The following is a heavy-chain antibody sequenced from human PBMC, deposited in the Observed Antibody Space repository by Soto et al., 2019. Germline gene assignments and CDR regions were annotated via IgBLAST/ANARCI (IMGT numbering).Heavy chain of an antibody. D-gene: IGHD2-21*01. J-gene: IGHJ4*02. V-gene: IGHV4-39*01. CDR3: ARQAYAIRPFDY. CDR2: IYYSGST. Sequence: SETLSVTCTVSGGSISSSSYYWVWIRQPPGKGLEWIGSIYYSGSTYYNPSLKSRVTISVDTSKNQFSLKLSSVTAADTAVYYCARQAYAIRPFDYWGQGTLVTVSS. CDR1: GGSISSSSYY.